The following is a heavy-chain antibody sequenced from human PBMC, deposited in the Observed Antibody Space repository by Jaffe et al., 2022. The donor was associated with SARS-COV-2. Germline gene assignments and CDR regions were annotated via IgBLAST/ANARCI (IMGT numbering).Heavy chain of an antibody. Sequence: QVQLVESGGGVVQPGRSLRLSCAASGFTFSSYGMHWVRQAPGKGLEWVAVISYDGSNKYYADSVKGRFTISRDNSKNTLYLQMNSLRAEDTAVYYCAKDKLYSSSCMDVWGQGTTVTVSS. J-gene: IGHJ6*02. CDR1: GFTFSSYG. CDR3: AKDKLYSSSCMDV. CDR2: ISYDGSNK. V-gene: IGHV3-30*18. D-gene: IGHD6-6*01.